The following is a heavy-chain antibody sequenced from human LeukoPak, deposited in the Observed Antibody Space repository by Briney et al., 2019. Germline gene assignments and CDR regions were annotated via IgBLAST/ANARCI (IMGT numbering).Heavy chain of an antibody. D-gene: IGHD3-3*01. J-gene: IGHJ4*02. CDR2: MNPNSGNT. CDR3: ARTSYDFWSGYSNYFDY. Sequence: ASVKVSCKASGYTFTSYDINWVRQATGQGLEWMGWMNPNSGNTGYAQKFQGRVTMTRNTSISTAYMELSSLRSEDTAVYYCARTSYDFWSGYSNYFDYWGQGTLVTVSS. CDR1: GYTFTSYD. V-gene: IGHV1-8*01.